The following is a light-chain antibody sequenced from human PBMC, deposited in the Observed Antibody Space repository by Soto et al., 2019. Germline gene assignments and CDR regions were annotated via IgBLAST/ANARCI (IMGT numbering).Light chain of an antibody. CDR3: LQDYHYPLT. CDR1: QDISSY. CDR2: AAS. J-gene: IGKJ4*01. V-gene: IGKV1-6*01. Sequence: IQMTQSPSSLSASVGDRVTITCRASQDISSYLGWYQQEPGKAPKLLIYAASSLQSGVPSRFSGSGSGTYFTLTINSLQPEDFATYYCLQDYHYPLTLGGGTKVEIK.